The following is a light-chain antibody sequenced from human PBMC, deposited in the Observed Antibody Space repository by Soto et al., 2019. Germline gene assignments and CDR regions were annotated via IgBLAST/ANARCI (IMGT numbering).Light chain of an antibody. V-gene: IGLV1-44*01. J-gene: IGLJ2*01. CDR1: SSNIGTNT. Sequence: QSVLTQPPSASGTPGQRVTISCSGSSSNIGTNTVNWYQHLPGTAPKLLIYSNNQRPSGVPDRFSGSKSATSASLAISGLQSEDEADYYCASWDDSLNGPVFGGGTPLTVL. CDR3: ASWDDSLNGPV. CDR2: SNN.